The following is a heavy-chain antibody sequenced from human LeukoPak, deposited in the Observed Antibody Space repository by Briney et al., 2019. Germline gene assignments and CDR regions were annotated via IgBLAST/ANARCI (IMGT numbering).Heavy chain of an antibody. Sequence: SETLSLTCTVSGGSISSYYWSWIRQPPGKGLEWIGYIYYSGSTNYNPSLKSRVTISVDTSKNQFSLKLSSVTAADTAVYYCARSYYDILTGRGFAAFDIWGQGTMVTVSS. CDR2: IYYSGST. CDR1: GGSISSYY. CDR3: ARSYYDILTGRGFAAFDI. V-gene: IGHV4-59*01. J-gene: IGHJ3*02. D-gene: IGHD3-9*01.